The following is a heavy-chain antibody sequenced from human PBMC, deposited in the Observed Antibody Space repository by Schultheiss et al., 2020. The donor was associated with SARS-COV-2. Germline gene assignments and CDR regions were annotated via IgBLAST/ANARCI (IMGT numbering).Heavy chain of an antibody. CDR3: AKPVVKAARPRDWFDP. J-gene: IGHJ5*02. D-gene: IGHD6-6*01. CDR1: GGSFSGYY. CDR2: IYYSGST. V-gene: IGHV4-31*11. Sequence: SETLSLTCAVYGGSFSGYYWSWIRQHPGKGLEWIGYIYYSGSTYYNPSLKSRVTISVDTSKNQFSLKLSSVTAADTAVYYCAKPVVKAARPRDWFDPWGQGTLVTVSS.